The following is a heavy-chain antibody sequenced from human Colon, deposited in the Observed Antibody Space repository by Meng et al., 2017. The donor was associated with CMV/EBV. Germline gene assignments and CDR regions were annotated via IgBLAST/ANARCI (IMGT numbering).Heavy chain of an antibody. J-gene: IGHJ4*02. Sequence: GYYWGWISQPPGKGLEWIGEINHSGSTNYNPSLKSRVTISVDTSKNQFSLKLSSVTAADTAVYYCARGKGDVVVPAAISVELYYFDYWGQGTLVTVSS. D-gene: IGHD2-2*02. CDR1: GYY. CDR3: ARGKGDVVVPAAISVELYYFDY. V-gene: IGHV4-34*01. CDR2: INHSGST.